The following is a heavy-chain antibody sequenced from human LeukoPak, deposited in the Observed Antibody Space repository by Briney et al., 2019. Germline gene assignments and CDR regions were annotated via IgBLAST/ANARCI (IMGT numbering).Heavy chain of an antibody. J-gene: IGHJ4*02. D-gene: IGHD2-2*01. V-gene: IGHV3-23*01. CDR2: ISGSGGST. CDR1: GFTFSSYA. Sequence: GGSLRLSCAASGFTFSSYAMSWVRQAPGKGLEWVSAISGSGGSTYYADSVKGRFTTSRDNSKNTLYLQMNSLRAEDTAVYYCAKDPTFAVPAAEFDYWGQGTLVTVSS. CDR3: AKDPTFAVPAAEFDY.